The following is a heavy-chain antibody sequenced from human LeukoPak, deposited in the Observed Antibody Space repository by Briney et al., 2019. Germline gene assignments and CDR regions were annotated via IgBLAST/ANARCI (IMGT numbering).Heavy chain of an antibody. CDR1: GGSISGYY. CDR3: ARDQGTYYDILTKVHRNEYWYFDL. V-gene: IGHV4-59*01. CDR2: IYYSGST. Sequence: ETVSLTCTVSGGSISGYYWSWIRQPPGKGLEWIGYIYYSGSTNYNPSLKSRVTISVDTPTNQFSLKLSSVTAADTAVYYCARDQGTYYDILTKVHRNEYWYFDLWGRGTLVPVSS. D-gene: IGHD3-9*01. J-gene: IGHJ2*01.